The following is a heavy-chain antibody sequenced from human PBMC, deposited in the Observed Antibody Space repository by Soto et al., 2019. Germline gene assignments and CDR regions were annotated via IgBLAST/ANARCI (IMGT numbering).Heavy chain of an antibody. CDR3: AREYSSGWYPYMDAFDI. Sequence: GGSLRLSCAASGFTFSSYSMNWVRQAPGKGLEWVSSISSSSSYIYYADSVKGRFTISRDNAKNSLYLQMNSLRAEDTAVYYCAREYSSGWYPYMDAFDIWGQGTMVTVSS. D-gene: IGHD6-19*01. J-gene: IGHJ3*02. CDR1: GFTFSSYS. V-gene: IGHV3-21*01. CDR2: ISSSSSYI.